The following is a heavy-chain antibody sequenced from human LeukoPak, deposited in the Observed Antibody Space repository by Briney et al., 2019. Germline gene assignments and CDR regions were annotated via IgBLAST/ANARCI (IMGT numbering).Heavy chain of an antibody. V-gene: IGHV4-39*01. D-gene: IGHD2-15*01. CDR1: GGSISSSNYY. CDR3: ARLGKVATSRTTDP. Sequence: SETLSLTCTVSGGSISSSNYYWGWIRQPPGKGLEWIGSVSYSGNTYYSPSLKSRVTISVDTSENQFSLKLTSVTAADTAVYYCARLGKVATSRTTDPWGQGTLVTVSS. J-gene: IGHJ5*02. CDR2: VSYSGNT.